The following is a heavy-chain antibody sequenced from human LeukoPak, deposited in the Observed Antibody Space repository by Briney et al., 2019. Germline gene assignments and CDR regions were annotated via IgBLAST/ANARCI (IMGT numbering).Heavy chain of an antibody. CDR3: ARDSPNYYGSGSYRTIYYYYGMGV. Sequence: ASVKVSCKASGYTFTSYGISWVRQAPGQGLEWMGWISAYNGNTNYAQKLQGRVTMTTDTSTSTAYMELRSLRSDDTAVYYCARDSPNYYGSGSYRTIYYYYGMGVWGKGTTVTVSS. D-gene: IGHD3-10*01. V-gene: IGHV1-18*04. CDR1: GYTFTSYG. CDR2: ISAYNGNT. J-gene: IGHJ6*04.